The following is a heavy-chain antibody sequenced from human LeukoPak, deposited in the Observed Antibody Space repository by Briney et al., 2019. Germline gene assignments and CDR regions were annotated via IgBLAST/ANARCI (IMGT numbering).Heavy chain of an antibody. V-gene: IGHV3-73*01. CDR3: TTTVTTPYYYYGVDV. CDR1: GFTFSGSA. CDR2: IGSKADSYAT. Sequence: GGSLRLSCAASGFTFSGSAISWVRQASGKVLEWVGRIGSKADSYATAYAASVKGRLTISRDDSKNTAYLQMNSLKTEDTAVYYCTTTVTTPYYYYGVDVWGQGTTVTVSS. J-gene: IGHJ6*02. D-gene: IGHD4-17*01.